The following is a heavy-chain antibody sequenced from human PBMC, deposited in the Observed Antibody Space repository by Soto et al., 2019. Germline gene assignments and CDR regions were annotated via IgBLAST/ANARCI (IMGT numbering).Heavy chain of an antibody. J-gene: IGHJ6*02. V-gene: IGHV4-59*12. CDR3: ARVDTLMVNYYGMDV. CDR1: GASISTDY. D-gene: IGHD5-18*01. CDR2: IYKGGSP. Sequence: ETLSLTCSVSGASISTDYWSWIRQPPGKRLEYIGFIYKGGSPNYNPSLESRVTISPDTSKNQVSLELRSLTAADTAVYYCARVDTLMVNYYGMDVWGQGIAVTVSS.